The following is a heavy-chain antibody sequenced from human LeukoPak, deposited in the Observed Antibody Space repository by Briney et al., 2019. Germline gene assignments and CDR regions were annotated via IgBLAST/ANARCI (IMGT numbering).Heavy chain of an antibody. CDR2: IHHSGRT. CDR3: XRLRGFGADYYYYYMDV. D-gene: IGHD3-10*01. Sequence: SETLSLTCAVSGGSISSSNWWNWVRQPPGKGLEWIGEIHHSGRTNYNPPLKCRVTISVDKSKNQFSLKLSSVTAADTAVYYXXRLRGFGADYYYYYMDVWGKGTTVTVSS. V-gene: IGHV4-4*02. J-gene: IGHJ6*03. CDR1: GGSISSSNW.